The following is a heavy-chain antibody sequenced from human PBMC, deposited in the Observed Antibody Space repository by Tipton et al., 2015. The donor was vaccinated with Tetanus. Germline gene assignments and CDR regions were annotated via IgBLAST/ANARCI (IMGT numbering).Heavy chain of an antibody. J-gene: IGHJ4*02. Sequence: GLVKPSQTLSLSCTVSGGSISRGGYYWSWIRQHPGKGLEWIGDIYFSGSTYYNPSLKSRVTISVDTSKNQFSLKLNSVTAADTAAYYCARDQARGARGWNYFDYWGQGTLVTVSS. CDR1: GGSISRGGYY. D-gene: IGHD1-26*01. CDR2: IYFSGST. CDR3: ARDQARGARGWNYFDY. V-gene: IGHV4-31*03.